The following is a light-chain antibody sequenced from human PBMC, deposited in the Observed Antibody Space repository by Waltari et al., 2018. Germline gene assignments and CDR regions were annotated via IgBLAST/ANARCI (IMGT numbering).Light chain of an antibody. CDR1: SNDVGGYHY. CDR3: SSYGGTYFV. CDR2: DVT. J-gene: IGLJ2*01. Sequence: QSALTQPRSVSGSPGQSVTISCTGTSNDVGGYHYVSWYQHHPGEVPKLIIYDVTQRPSGVPDRFSGSKSGNTASLTISWLQAADEADYYCSSYGGTYFVFGGGTRLTVL. V-gene: IGLV2-11*01.